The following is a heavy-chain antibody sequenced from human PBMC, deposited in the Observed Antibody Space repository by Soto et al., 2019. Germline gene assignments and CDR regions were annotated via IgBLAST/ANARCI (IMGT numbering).Heavy chain of an antibody. Sequence: SETLSLTCAVYGGSFSGYYWSWIRQPPGKGLEWIGEINHSGSTNYNPSLKSRVTISVDTSKNQFSLKLSSVTAADTAVYYCARGHPQLAHKYYYDSSGYYISPSYYYGMDVWGQGTTVTVSS. CDR2: INHSGST. J-gene: IGHJ6*02. CDR1: GGSFSGYY. CDR3: ARGHPQLAHKYYYDSSGYYISPSYYYGMDV. V-gene: IGHV4-34*01. D-gene: IGHD3-22*01.